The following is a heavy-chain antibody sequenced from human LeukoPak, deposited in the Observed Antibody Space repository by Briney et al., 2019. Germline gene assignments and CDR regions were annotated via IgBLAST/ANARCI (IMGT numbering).Heavy chain of an antibody. Sequence: SETLSLTCTVSGGSISSYYWSWIRQPPGKGMEWIGFIYYSGSTHYNPSLKSRVTLSVDTSKNQFSLRLSSVTAADTAVYYCARQYCSSTSCSYYFDYWGQGTLVTVSS. CDR1: GGSISSYY. J-gene: IGHJ4*02. CDR2: IYYSGST. V-gene: IGHV4-59*08. D-gene: IGHD2-2*01. CDR3: ARQYCSSTSCSYYFDY.